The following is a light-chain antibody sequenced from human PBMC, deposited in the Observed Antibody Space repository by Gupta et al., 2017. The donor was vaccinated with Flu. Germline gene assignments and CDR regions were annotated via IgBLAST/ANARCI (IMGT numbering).Light chain of an antibody. CDR2: LAS. V-gene: IGKV4-1*01. CDR1: QRLLYGSDSKNY. Sequence: WKSSQRLLYGSDSKNYLAWYQQKSGQPPKLRICLASARESGGPDRFSGGGSGTDFTLTISSLQAEDVAVYYFQQYYDTEITFGQGTRLEIK. J-gene: IGKJ5*01. CDR3: QQYYDTEIT.